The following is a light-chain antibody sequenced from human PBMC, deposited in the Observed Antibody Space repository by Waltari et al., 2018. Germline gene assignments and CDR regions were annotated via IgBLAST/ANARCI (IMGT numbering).Light chain of an antibody. CDR1: QSISSY. Sequence: DIQLTQSPSFLSASVGDRVTLTCRASQSISSYLAWYQQKPGKAPKLLIYAASTLQSGVPSRFSGSGSGTEFTLTISSLQPEDFATYYCQQLKSYPPITFGQGTRLEIK. CDR3: QQLKSYPPIT. J-gene: IGKJ5*01. CDR2: AAS. V-gene: IGKV1-9*01.